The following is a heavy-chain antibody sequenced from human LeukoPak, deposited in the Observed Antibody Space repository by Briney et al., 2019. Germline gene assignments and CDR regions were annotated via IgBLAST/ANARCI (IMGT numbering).Heavy chain of an antibody. CDR1: GGTFSSYA. V-gene: IGHV1-69*05. J-gene: IGHJ5*02. CDR2: IIPIFGTA. Sequence: GASVKVSCKASGGTFSSYAISWVRQAPGQGLEWMGGIIPIFGTANYAQKFQGRVTMTTDTSTSTAYMELRSLRSDDTAVYYCARELNWNDGGDWFDPWGQGTLVTVSS. CDR3: ARELNWNDGGDWFDP. D-gene: IGHD1-1*01.